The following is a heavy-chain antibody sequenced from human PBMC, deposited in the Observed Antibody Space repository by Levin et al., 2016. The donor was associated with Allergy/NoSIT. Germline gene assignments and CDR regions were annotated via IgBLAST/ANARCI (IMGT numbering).Heavy chain of an antibody. CDR1: GYIFTSYW. CDR3: ARPNSDCSGGSCYQDAFDI. V-gene: IGHV5-10-1*01. D-gene: IGHD2-15*01. J-gene: IGHJ3*02. Sequence: GESLKISCKGSGYIFTSYWISWVRQMPGKGLEWMGRIDPSDSYTNYSPAFQGHVTISADKSLSTAYLQWSSLKASDTAMYYCARPNSDCSGGSCYQDAFDIWGQGTMVTVSS. CDR2: IDPSDSYT.